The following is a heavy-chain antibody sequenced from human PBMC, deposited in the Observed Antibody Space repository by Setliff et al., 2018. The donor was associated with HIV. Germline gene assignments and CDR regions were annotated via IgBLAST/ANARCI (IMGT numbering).Heavy chain of an antibody. V-gene: IGHV1-18*01. CDR1: GYTFTSYG. CDR3: ARDRCSGGSCTSSYYYYGMDV. CDR2: ISAYNGNT. Sequence: ASVKVSCKASGYTFTSYGISWVRQAPGQGLEWMGWISAYNGNTNYAQKLQGRVTMTTDTSTSTAYTELRSLRSDDTAVYYCARDRCSGGSCTSSYYYYGMDVWGQGTTVTVSS. D-gene: IGHD2-15*01. J-gene: IGHJ6*01.